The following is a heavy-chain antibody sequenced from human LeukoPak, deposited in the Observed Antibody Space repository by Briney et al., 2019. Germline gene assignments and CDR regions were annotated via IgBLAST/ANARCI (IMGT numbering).Heavy chain of an antibody. CDR1: GFTFSSYA. D-gene: IGHD6-19*01. CDR3: ARDGEYSSGWYSLDAFDI. V-gene: IGHV3-30-3*01. J-gene: IGHJ3*02. CDR2: ISYDGSNK. Sequence: PGGSLRLSCAVSGFTFSSYAMHWVRQAPGKGLKWVAVISYDGSNKYYADSVKGRFTISRDNAKNSLYLQMNSLRAEDTAVYYCARDGEYSSGWYSLDAFDIWGQGTMVTVSS.